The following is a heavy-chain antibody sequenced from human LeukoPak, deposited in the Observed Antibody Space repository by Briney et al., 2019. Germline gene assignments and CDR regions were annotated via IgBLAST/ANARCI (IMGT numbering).Heavy chain of an antibody. Sequence: SETLSLTCAVYGGSFSGYYWSWIRQPPGKGLEWIGEINHSGSTNYNPSLKSRVTISVDTSKNQFSLKQSSVTAADTAVYYCASTTGRLYYYYYGMDVWGQGTTVTVSS. CDR2: INHSGST. CDR3: ASTTGRLYYYYYGMDV. J-gene: IGHJ6*02. V-gene: IGHV4-34*01. D-gene: IGHD4-11*01. CDR1: GGSFSGYY.